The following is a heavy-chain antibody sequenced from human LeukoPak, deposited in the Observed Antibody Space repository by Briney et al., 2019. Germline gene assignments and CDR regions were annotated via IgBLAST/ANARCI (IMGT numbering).Heavy chain of an antibody. CDR2: MNPNSGNT. Sequence: ASVKVSCKASGYTFTSYDINWVRQATGQGLEWMGWMNPNSGNTGYAQKFQGRVTMTRNTSISTAYMELSSLRSEDTAVYYCARQFYDFWSGYYPRGFDYWGQGTLVTVSS. V-gene: IGHV1-8*01. J-gene: IGHJ4*02. D-gene: IGHD3-3*01. CDR1: GYTFTSYD. CDR3: ARQFYDFWSGYYPRGFDY.